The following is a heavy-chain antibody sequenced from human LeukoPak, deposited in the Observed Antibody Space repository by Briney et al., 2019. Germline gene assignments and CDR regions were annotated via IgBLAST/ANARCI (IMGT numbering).Heavy chain of an antibody. V-gene: IGHV4-59*01. J-gene: IGHJ5*02. CDR2: IYYSGST. D-gene: IGHD3-3*01. Sequence: SETLSLTCTVSGGSISSYYWSWIRQPPGKGLEWIGYIYYSGSTNYNPSLKSRVTISVDTSKNQFSLKLSSVTAADTAVYYCARGPRITIFGVVISWRSNWFDPWGQGTLVTVSS. CDR3: ARGPRITIFGVVISWRSNWFDP. CDR1: GGSISSYY.